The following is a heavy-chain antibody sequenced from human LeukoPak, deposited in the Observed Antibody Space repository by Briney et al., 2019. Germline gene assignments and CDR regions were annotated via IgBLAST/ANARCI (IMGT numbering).Heavy chain of an antibody. CDR2: ISGSGGST. D-gene: IGHD3-10*01. V-gene: IGHV3-23*01. CDR1: GFTFGSYA. Sequence: GGSLRLSCAASGFTFGSYAMSWVRQAPGKGLEWVSAISGSGGSTYYADSVKGRFTISRDNSKNTLYLQMNSLRAEDTAVYYCAKSGFSRYYYMGVWGKGTTVTVSS. J-gene: IGHJ6*03. CDR3: AKSGFSRYYYMGV.